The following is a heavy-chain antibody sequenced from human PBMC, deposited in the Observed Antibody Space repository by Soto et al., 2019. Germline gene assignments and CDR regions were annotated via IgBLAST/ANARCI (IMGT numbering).Heavy chain of an antibody. Sequence: PSETLSLTCNVSGGSISNYYWTWVRQSPEKGLEWIGYMYYNGNINYNPSLKSRVTISIDTSKNQFSLTLKSVTAADTAVYYCASGGNWFDPWGQGVLVPVSS. V-gene: IGHV4-59*01. CDR2: MYYNGNI. CDR3: ASGGNWFDP. D-gene: IGHD3-16*01. J-gene: IGHJ5*02. CDR1: GGSISNYY.